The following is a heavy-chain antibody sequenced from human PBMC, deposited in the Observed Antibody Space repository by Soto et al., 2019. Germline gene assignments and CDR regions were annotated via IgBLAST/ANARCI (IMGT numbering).Heavy chain of an antibody. CDR2: IDPSDSHT. CDR3: ASGRWNLHFHY. D-gene: IGHD2-15*01. J-gene: IGHJ4*02. Sequence: PGESLKISCEGSGYIFTNQWIDWVRQVPGKGLERMGNIDPSDSHTNYSPSFQGHVTISIDKSIRTAYLQWTCLKASDTAIYYCASGRWNLHFHYWGQGSLVTVSS. V-gene: IGHV5-10-1*01. CDR1: GYIFTNQW.